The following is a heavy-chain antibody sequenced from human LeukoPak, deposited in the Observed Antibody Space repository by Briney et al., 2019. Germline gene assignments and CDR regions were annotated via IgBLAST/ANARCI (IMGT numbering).Heavy chain of an antibody. V-gene: IGHV4-59*01. J-gene: IGHJ1*01. CDR2: IYHSGST. Sequence: SSEALSLTCTVSGGSISTYYWNWIRQPPGKGLEWIGYIYHSGSTNYNPSLQSRVTISVDTSKNQFSLNLNSVTAADTAVYYCARGGAARLHFQNWGQGTLVTVSS. CDR1: GGSISTYY. CDR3: ARGGAARLHFQN. D-gene: IGHD6-6*01.